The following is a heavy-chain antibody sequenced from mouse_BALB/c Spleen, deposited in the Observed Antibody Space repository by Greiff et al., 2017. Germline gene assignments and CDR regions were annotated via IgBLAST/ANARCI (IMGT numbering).Heavy chain of an antibody. CDR1: GFSLTSYG. Sequence: QVQLKESGPGLVQPSQSLSITCTVSGFSLTSYGVHWVRQSPGKGLEWLGVIWRGGSTDYNAAFISRLSISKDNSKIQVFFKMNSLQANDTAIYYCARKCYRYAYYAMDYWGQGTSVTVSS. J-gene: IGHJ4*01. CDR2: IWRGGST. CDR3: ARKCYRYAYYAMDY. V-gene: IGHV2-2*02. D-gene: IGHD2-14*01.